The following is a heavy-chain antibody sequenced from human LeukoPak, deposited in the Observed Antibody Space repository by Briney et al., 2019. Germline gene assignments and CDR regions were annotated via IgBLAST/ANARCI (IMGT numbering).Heavy chain of an antibody. Sequence: GGSLRLSCAASGFTFSSYSMNWVRQAPGKGLEWVSSISSSSSYIYYADSVKGRFTISRDNAKNSLYLQMNSLRAEDMAVYYCARDVPHNWFDTWGQGTLVTVSS. J-gene: IGHJ5*02. CDR2: ISSSSSYI. CDR1: GFTFSSYS. V-gene: IGHV3-21*01. CDR3: ARDVPHNWFDT.